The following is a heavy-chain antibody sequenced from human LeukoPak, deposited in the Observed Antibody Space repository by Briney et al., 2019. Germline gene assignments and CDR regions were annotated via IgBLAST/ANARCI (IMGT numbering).Heavy chain of an antibody. CDR2: ITPCGYLI. D-gene: IGHD2-2*01. V-gene: IGHV3-23*01. J-gene: IGHJ4*02. Sequence: GGSLSLSCAASGFTFSDYSMTWVREAPGKGVEGVSSITPCGYLILYADPVKGRFNIPRDSSQNTLSLQMNSLRAEDTALYYCAKYHHSTAPPFDCWGQGTLVTVSS. CDR1: GFTFSDYS. CDR3: AKYHHSTAPPFDC.